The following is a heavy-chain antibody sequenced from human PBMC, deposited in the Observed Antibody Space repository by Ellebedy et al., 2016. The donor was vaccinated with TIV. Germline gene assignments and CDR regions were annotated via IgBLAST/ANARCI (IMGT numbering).Heavy chain of an antibody. J-gene: IGHJ4*02. Sequence: SETLSLTXTVSGGSISSYYWSWIRQPPGKGLEWIGYIYYSGSTYYNPSLKSRVTISVDTSKNQFSLKLSSVTAADTAVYYCARVPYYYDSSGYCLFDYWGQGTLVTVSS. V-gene: IGHV4-59*12. D-gene: IGHD3-22*01. CDR2: IYYSGST. CDR3: ARVPYYYDSSGYCLFDY. CDR1: GGSISSYY.